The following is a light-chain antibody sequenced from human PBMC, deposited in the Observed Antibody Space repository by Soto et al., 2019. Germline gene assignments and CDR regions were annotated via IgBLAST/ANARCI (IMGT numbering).Light chain of an antibody. Sequence: DIQMTQSPSSLSASVGDRVTITCRTSQSINTYLNWYQQKPGKAPKLLIYGASSLQSRVPLRFSGSGSGTDFTLTITTLQPEDFATYYCQESYSFLWGTCGQGTKVEIK. V-gene: IGKV1-39*01. CDR2: GAS. J-gene: IGKJ1*01. CDR3: QESYSFLWGT. CDR1: QSINTY.